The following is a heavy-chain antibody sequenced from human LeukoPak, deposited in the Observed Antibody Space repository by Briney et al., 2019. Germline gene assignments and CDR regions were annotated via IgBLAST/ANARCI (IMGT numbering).Heavy chain of an antibody. D-gene: IGHD2-2*01. CDR2: IWYDGSNK. CDR3: ARDSAVPASDAFDI. Sequence: GGSLSLSCAASGFTFSSYGMHWVRQAPGKGLEWVAVIWYDGSNKYYADSVKGRFTISRDNSKNTLYLQMNSLRAEDTAVYYCARDSAVPASDAFDIWGQGTMVTVSS. V-gene: IGHV3-33*01. CDR1: GFTFSSYG. J-gene: IGHJ3*02.